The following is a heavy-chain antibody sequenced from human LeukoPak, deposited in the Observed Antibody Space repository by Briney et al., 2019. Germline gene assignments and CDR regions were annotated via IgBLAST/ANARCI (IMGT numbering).Heavy chain of an antibody. CDR1: GFTFSSYA. V-gene: IGHV3-23*01. CDR2: ISGSGGST. J-gene: IGHJ4*02. Sequence: GGSLRLSCAASGFTFSSYAMSWVRQAPGKGLEWVSAISGSGGSTYNADSVKGRFTISRDNSKNTLYLQMNSLRAEDTAVYYCARLTTGTPEVWGQGTLVTVSS. D-gene: IGHD1-1*01. CDR3: ARLTTGTPEV.